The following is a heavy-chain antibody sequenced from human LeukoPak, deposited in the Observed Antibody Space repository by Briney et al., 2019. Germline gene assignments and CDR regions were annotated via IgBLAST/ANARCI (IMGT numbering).Heavy chain of an antibody. D-gene: IGHD2-2*01. CDR3: ASHGARQLLFFDY. CDR2: IYYSGST. Sequence: SETLSLTCTVSGGSISSSSYYWGWIRQPPGKGLEWIGSIYYSGSTYYNPSLKSRVTISVDTSKNQFSLKLSSVTAADTAVYYCASHGARQLLFFDYWGQGTLVTVSS. CDR1: GGSISSSSYY. J-gene: IGHJ4*02. V-gene: IGHV4-39*01.